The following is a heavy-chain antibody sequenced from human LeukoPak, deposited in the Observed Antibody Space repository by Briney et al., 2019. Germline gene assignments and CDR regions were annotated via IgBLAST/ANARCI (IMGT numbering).Heavy chain of an antibody. Sequence: SSETLSLTCTVSGGSISSSSYYWGWIRQPPGKGLEWIGSIYYSGSTYYNPSLKSRVTISVDTSKNQFSLKLSSVTAADTAVYYCARDRYYYDSSGYSPFDYWGQGTLVTVSS. J-gene: IGHJ4*02. CDR1: GGSISSSSYY. V-gene: IGHV4-39*02. CDR3: ARDRYYYDSSGYSPFDY. D-gene: IGHD3-22*01. CDR2: IYYSGST.